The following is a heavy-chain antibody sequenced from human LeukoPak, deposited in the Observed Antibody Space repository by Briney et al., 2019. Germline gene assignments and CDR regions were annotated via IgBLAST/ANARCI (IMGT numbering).Heavy chain of an antibody. Sequence: ASVKVSCTASGYTFTDRYIHWVRQAPGQGLEWMGWMKPNTGGTKYAEKFQGRVTMTRDTSISTAYMELNGLRSDDTAVYYCARGPGTRIVVSNEYFHHWGQGTLVTVSS. V-gene: IGHV1-2*02. J-gene: IGHJ1*01. CDR1: GYTFTDRY. CDR2: MKPNTGGT. CDR3: ARGPGTRIVVSNEYFHH. D-gene: IGHD3-22*01.